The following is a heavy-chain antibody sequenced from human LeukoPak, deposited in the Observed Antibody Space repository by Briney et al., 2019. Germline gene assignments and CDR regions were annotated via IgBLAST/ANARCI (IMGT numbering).Heavy chain of an antibody. CDR3: ARDCKPRDGYNNFDY. V-gene: IGHV4-39*07. CDR2: IYYSGST. D-gene: IGHD5-24*01. J-gene: IGHJ4*02. CDR1: DGSISSSSYY. Sequence: SETLSLTCTVSDGSISSSSYYWGWIRQPPGKGLEWIGNIYYSGSTYYNPSLKSRVTISVDTSKNQFSLKLSSVTAADTAVYYCARDCKPRDGYNNFDYWGQGTLVTVSS.